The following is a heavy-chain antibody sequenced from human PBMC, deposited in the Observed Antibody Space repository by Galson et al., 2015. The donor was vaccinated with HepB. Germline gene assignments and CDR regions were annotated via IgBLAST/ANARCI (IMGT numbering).Heavy chain of an antibody. J-gene: IGHJ4*02. Sequence: SLRLSCAASGFTFTSYGMSWVRQALGKGLQWVSTISGSGGSTNYADSVKGRFTISRDISKNTLYLQMNSLRAEDTAVYYCAKARWYDSSDYKLNFDDWGQGTLVTVSS. V-gene: IGHV3-23*01. CDR3: AKARWYDSSDYKLNFDD. CDR2: ISGSGGST. CDR1: GFTFTSYG. D-gene: IGHD3-22*01.